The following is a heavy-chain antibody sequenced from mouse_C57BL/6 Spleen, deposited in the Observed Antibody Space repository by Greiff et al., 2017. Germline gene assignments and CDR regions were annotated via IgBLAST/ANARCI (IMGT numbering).Heavy chain of an antibody. CDR1: GYTFTSYW. CDR2: IDPSDSET. D-gene: IGHD2-3*01. CDR3: ARKGFYDGYYNYFDY. J-gene: IGHJ2*01. Sequence: QVQLQQPGAELVRTGSSVKLSCKASGYTFTSYWMHWVKQRPIQGLEWIGNIDPSDSETHYNQKFKDKATLTVDKSSSTAYMQRSSLTSEDSAVYYCARKGFYDGYYNYFDYWGQGTTLTVSS. V-gene: IGHV1-52*01.